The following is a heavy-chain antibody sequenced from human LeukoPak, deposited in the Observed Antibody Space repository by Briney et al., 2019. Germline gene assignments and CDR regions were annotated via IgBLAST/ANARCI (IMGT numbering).Heavy chain of an antibody. V-gene: IGHV4-59*08. CDR3: AYRTEDFDY. CDR2: IYYSGST. D-gene: IGHD5-12*01. CDR1: GGSISSYY. Sequence: TSSETLSLTCTVSGGSISSYYWSWTRQPPGKGLEWIGYIYYSGSTNYNPSLKNRVTISVDTSKNQFSLKLSSVTAADTAVYYCAYRTEDFDYWGQGTLVTVSS. J-gene: IGHJ4*02.